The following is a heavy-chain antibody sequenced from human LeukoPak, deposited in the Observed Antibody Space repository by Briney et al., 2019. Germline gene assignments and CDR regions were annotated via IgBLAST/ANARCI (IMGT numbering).Heavy chain of an antibody. D-gene: IGHD5-18*01. J-gene: IGHJ4*02. CDR2: ISGSGGST. Sequence: GGSLRLSCAASGFTFSSYAMSWVRQAPGKGLEWVSAISGSGGSTYYADSVKGRFTISRDNAKNSLYLQMNSLRAEDTAVYYCARDLESFGYSYGYYWGQGTLVTVSS. CDR3: ARDLESFGYSYGYY. V-gene: IGHV3-23*01. CDR1: GFTFSSYA.